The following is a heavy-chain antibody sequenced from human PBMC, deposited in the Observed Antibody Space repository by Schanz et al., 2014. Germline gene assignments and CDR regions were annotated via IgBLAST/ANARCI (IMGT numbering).Heavy chain of an antibody. D-gene: IGHD6-6*01. V-gene: IGHV3-30*09. CDR3: ARAPPPYSSSPYYWYYGMDV. CDR2: ITYDGSNK. CDR1: GFTFSRHA. Sequence: QVQLVESGGGVVQPGRSLRLSCAASGFTFSRHAMHWVRQAAGKGLEWVAAITYDGSNKYYAESVKGRFAISRDNSKDTLYLQRTSLRAEDPAVYYCARAPPPYSSSPYYWYYGMDVWGQGTTVTVSS. J-gene: IGHJ6*02.